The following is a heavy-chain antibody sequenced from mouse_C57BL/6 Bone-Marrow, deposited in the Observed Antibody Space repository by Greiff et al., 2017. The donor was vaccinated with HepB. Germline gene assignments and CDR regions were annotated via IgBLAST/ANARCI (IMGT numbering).Heavy chain of an antibody. CDR1: GFTFSSYA. J-gene: IGHJ1*03. Sequence: EVQGVESGGGLVKPGGSLKLSCAASGFTFSSYAMSWVRQTPEKRLEWVATISDGGSYTYYPDNVKGRFTISRDNAKNNLYLQMSHLKSEDTAMYYCARDRDYYGSRWDFDVWHRDHGHRLL. CDR3: ARDRDYYGSRWDFDV. D-gene: IGHD1-1*01. CDR2: ISDGGSYT. V-gene: IGHV5-4*01.